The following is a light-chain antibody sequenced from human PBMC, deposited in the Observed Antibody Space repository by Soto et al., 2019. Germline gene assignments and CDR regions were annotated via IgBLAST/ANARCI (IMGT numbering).Light chain of an antibody. CDR1: NSNMGSNT. V-gene: IGLV1-44*01. J-gene: IGLJ1*01. CDR2: RDN. Sequence: QSVLIQPASASGTPGQSVTISCSGSNSNMGSNTVNWFQQLPGAAPKLLIYRDNQRPSGVPGRFSASRSGTSASLAISGLQSEDEADYYCAVWDDSVNGYVFGAATKLTVL. CDR3: AVWDDSVNGYV.